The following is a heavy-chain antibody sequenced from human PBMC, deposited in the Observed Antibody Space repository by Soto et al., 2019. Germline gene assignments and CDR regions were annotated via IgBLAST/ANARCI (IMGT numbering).Heavy chain of an antibody. Sequence: QVQLQESGPGLVKPSQTLSLTCTVSGGSISSGDYYWSWIRQPPGKGLEWIGYIYYSGSTYYNPSLKSRVTISVDTSQNQFSLKLSSVTAADTAVYYCARARRYYDYVWGSYDHDAFDIWGQGTMVTVSS. V-gene: IGHV4-30-4*01. CDR3: ARARRYYDYVWGSYDHDAFDI. CDR1: GGSISSGDYY. J-gene: IGHJ3*02. D-gene: IGHD3-16*01. CDR2: IYYSGST.